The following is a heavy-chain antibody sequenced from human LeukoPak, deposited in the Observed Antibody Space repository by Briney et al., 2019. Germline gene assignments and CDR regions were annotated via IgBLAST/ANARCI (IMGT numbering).Heavy chain of an antibody. Sequence: GGSLRLSCAASGFTFSSYWMDWVRQAPGKGLVWVSRINSDGSSTSYADSVKGRFTTSRDNAKNTLYLQMNSLRAEDTAVYYCARESAGYCSGGSCYSGFDYWGQGTLVTVSS. CDR3: ARESAGYCSGGSCYSGFDY. J-gene: IGHJ4*02. CDR1: GFTFSSYW. V-gene: IGHV3-74*01. CDR2: INSDGSST. D-gene: IGHD2-15*01.